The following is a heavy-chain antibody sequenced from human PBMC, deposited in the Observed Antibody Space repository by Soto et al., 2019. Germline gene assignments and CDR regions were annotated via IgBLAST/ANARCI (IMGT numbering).Heavy chain of an antibody. D-gene: IGHD6-13*01. J-gene: IGHJ4*02. Sequence: QVQLVESGGGVVQPGRSPRLSCAASGFTFSSYGMHWVRQAPGKGLEWVAVISYDGSNKYYADSVKGRFTISRDNSKNTLYLQMNSLRAEDTAVYYCAKPHHENLVPSLSDYWGQGTLVTVSS. CDR2: ISYDGSNK. CDR1: GFTFSSYG. CDR3: AKPHHENLVPSLSDY. V-gene: IGHV3-30*18.